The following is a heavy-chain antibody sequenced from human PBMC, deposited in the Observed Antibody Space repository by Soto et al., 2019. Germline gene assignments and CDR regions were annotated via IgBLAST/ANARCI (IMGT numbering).Heavy chain of an antibody. Sequence: PGESLKISCKGSGYSFTSYWIGWVRQMPGKGLEWMGIIYPGDSDTRYSPSFQGQVTISADKSISTAYLQWSSLKASDTAMYYCARHPPTARERSVLRSPKGGCMDVWGQGPTGTVSS. CDR3: ARHPPTARERSVLRSPKGGCMDV. CDR2: IYPGDSDT. CDR1: GYSFTSYW. V-gene: IGHV5-51*01. D-gene: IGHD3-3*01. J-gene: IGHJ6*02.